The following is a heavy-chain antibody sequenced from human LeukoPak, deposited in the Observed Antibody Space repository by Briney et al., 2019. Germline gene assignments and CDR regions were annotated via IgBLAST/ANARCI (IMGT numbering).Heavy chain of an antibody. D-gene: IGHD2-15*01. V-gene: IGHV3-23*01. CDR2: ISGSGGST. CDR1: GFXFSSYA. CDR3: AKVRFSVVVAAPFDY. J-gene: IGHJ4*02. Sequence: LRLSXXASGFXFSSYAMSWVRQAPGKGLEWVSAISGSGGSTYYADSVKGRFTISRDNSKNTLYLQMNSLRAEDTAVYYCAKVRFSVVVAAPFDYWGQGTLVTVSS.